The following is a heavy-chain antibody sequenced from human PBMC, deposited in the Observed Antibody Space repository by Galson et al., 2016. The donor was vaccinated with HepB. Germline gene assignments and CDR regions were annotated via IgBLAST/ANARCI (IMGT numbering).Heavy chain of an antibody. Sequence: ASGYTFTNYGITWVRQAPGQGLEWVGWISPYNGNSNSAQKLQGRVTMTVDTSTNTAHVELRSLISDDTAIYYCARRWGVNSDYWGQGTLVTVSS. V-gene: IGHV1-18*01. CDR3: ARRWGVNSDY. D-gene: IGHD3-10*01. CDR2: ISPYNGNS. J-gene: IGHJ4*02. CDR1: GYTFTNYG.